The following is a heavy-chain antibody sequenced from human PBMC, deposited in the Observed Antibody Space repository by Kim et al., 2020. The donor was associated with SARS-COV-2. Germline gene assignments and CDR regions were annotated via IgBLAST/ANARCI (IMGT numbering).Heavy chain of an antibody. V-gene: IGHV1-46*01. CDR2: INPSGGST. D-gene: IGHD3-9*01. Sequence: ASVKVSCKASGYTFTSYYMHWVRQAPGQGLEWMGIINPSGGSTSYAQKFQGRVTMTRDTPTSTVYMELSSLRSEDTAVYYCARGSPVYYDILTGYYRDYWGQGTLVTVSS. CDR3: ARGSPVYYDILTGYYRDY. J-gene: IGHJ4*02. CDR1: GYTFTSYY.